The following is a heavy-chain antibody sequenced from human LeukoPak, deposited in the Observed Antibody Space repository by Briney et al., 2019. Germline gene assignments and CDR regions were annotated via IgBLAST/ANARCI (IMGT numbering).Heavy chain of an antibody. Sequence: ASVKVSCKASGYTFTNYYMHWVRQAPGQGLEWMGVINPSGGSTHYAQKFQGRVTMTRDTSTSTVYMELSSLRSEDTAVYYCARLDTAMVVYPWGQGPLLTVSS. CDR3: ARLDTAMVVYP. CDR1: GYTFTNYY. CDR2: INPSGGST. J-gene: IGHJ5*02. V-gene: IGHV1-46*01. D-gene: IGHD5-18*01.